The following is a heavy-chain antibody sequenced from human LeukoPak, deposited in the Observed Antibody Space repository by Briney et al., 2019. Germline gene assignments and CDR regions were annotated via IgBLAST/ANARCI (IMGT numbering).Heavy chain of an antibody. D-gene: IGHD3-22*01. CDR2: INPNSGGT. V-gene: IGHV1-2*02. CDR3: ARATIADSSTYYIDY. CDR1: GGTFSSYA. J-gene: IGHJ4*02. Sequence: ASVKVSCKASGGTFSSYAISWVRQAPGQGLEWMGWINPNSGGTDYAQKFQGRVTMTRDMSISTAYMEVSRLTSDDTAVYYCARATIADSSTYYIDYWGLGTLVTVSS.